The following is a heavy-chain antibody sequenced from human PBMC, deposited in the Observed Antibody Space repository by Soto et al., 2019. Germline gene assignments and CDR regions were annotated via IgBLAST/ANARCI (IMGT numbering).Heavy chain of an antibody. J-gene: IGHJ4*01. V-gene: IGHV4-4*07. Sequence: NPSETLSLPCPVSRGSIIRSYCILVVPPSRKRLERLRRNYTGGCTNSTPSLKSRVRLSGDTSKNQVSLKLSAVTAADTAVYYCAGDSSTPYYFDNWGQGTLGTVFS. CDR2: NYTGGCT. CDR1: RGSIIRSY. D-gene: IGHD2-2*01. CDR3: AGDSSTPYYFDN.